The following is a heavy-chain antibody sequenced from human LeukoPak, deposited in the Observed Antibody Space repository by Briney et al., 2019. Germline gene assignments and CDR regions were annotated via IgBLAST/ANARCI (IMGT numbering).Heavy chain of an antibody. V-gene: IGHV3-53*01. CDR2: IYSGGST. CDR3: ARTTYYYDSSGYFDY. D-gene: IGHD3-22*01. Sequence: PGGALXLSCAASGFPISSNYMSWVRQAPGKGLEGVSVIYSGGSTYYADSVKGRFTISRDNSKNTLYLQMNSLRAQGTAVYYCARTTYYYDSSGYFDYWGQGTLVTVSS. J-gene: IGHJ4*02. CDR1: GFPISSNY.